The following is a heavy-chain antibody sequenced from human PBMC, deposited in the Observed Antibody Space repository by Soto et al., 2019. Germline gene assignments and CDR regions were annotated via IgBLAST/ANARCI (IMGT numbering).Heavy chain of an antibody. V-gene: IGHV5-10-1*01. J-gene: IGHJ4*02. D-gene: IGHD2-2*01. CDR2: IDPGDSSA. CDR1: GYPYFRFF. CDR3: ARRYCSRADCYSDS. Sequence: SLKISCPGCGYPYFRFFIVCERQVPGKGLEWVGRIDPGDSSATYSPTFQGHVTISADRSTRSAYLQWRSLRASDTAIYFCARRYCSRADCYSDSWGQGTLVTFSS.